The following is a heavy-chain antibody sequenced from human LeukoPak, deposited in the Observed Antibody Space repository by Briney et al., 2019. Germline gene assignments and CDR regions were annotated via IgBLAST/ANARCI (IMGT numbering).Heavy chain of an antibody. CDR3: ARAIGHYDSSGYYSFFDY. Sequence: SETLSLTCTVSGGSISSYYWSWIRQPPGKGLEWIGYIYYSGSTNYNPSLKSRVTISVDTSKNQFSLKLSSVTAADTAVYYCARAIGHYDSSGYYSFFDYWGQGTLVTVSS. CDR1: GGSISSYY. D-gene: IGHD3-22*01. CDR2: IYYSGST. V-gene: IGHV4-59*01. J-gene: IGHJ4*02.